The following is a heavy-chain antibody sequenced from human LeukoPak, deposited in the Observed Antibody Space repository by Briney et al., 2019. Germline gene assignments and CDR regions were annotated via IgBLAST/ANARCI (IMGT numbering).Heavy chain of an antibody. D-gene: IGHD4-11*01. Sequence: PGRSLRLSCAASGFTFSSYGMHWVRQAPGKGLECVAVIWYDGSNKYYADSVKGRFTISRDNSKNTLYLQMNSLRAEDTAVYYCAGVDYHFDYWGQGTLVTVSS. J-gene: IGHJ4*02. V-gene: IGHV3-33*01. CDR3: AGVDYHFDY. CDR1: GFTFSSYG. CDR2: IWYDGSNK.